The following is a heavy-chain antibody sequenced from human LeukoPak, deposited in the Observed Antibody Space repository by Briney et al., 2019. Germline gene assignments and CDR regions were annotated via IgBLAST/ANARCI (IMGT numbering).Heavy chain of an antibody. CDR1: GFTFSSHS. CDR3: ARDLEDYNNYGEMAI. V-gene: IGHV3-48*01. J-gene: IGHJ4*02. CDR2: ISSSSSTI. Sequence: GGSLRLSCAASGFTFSSHSMNWVRQAPGKGLEWVSYISSSSSTIYYADSVKGRFTISRDNAKNSLYLQMNSLRAEDTAVYFCARDLEDYNNYGEMAIWGQGTLVTVSS. D-gene: IGHD4-11*01.